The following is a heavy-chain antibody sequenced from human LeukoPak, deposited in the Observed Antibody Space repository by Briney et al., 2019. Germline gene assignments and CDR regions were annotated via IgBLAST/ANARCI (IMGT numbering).Heavy chain of an antibody. Sequence: SETLSLTCTVSGGSISGYYYSWIRQPPGKGLEWIGYIYYSGSTNYNPSLKSRVTMSVDTSKNHFSLKLSSVTAADTAMYYGARYDMNKFFDYWGQGILVTVSS. CDR1: GGSISGYY. V-gene: IGHV4-59*01. J-gene: IGHJ4*02. D-gene: IGHD3-22*01. CDR2: IYYSGST. CDR3: ARYDMNKFFDY.